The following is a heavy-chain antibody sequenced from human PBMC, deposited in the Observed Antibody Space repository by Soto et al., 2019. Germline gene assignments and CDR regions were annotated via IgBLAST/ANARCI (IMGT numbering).Heavy chain of an antibody. D-gene: IGHD3-22*01. CDR2: IKQDGSEK. J-gene: IGHJ4*01. V-gene: IGHV3-7*01. CDR1: GFIFSSYW. CDR3: ARGYIGYSIDY. Sequence: GGSLRLSCAASGFIFSSYWMSWVRQAPGKGLEWVANIKQDGSEKYYVDYVKGRFTISRDNAKNSLYLQMNSLRAEDTAVYYCARGYIGYSIDYWGQGILVTISS.